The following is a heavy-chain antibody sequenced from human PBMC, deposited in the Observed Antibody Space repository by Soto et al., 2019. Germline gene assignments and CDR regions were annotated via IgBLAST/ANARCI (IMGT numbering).Heavy chain of an antibody. J-gene: IGHJ6*02. CDR1: GYSFTSYW. Sequence: PGESLKISCQASGYSFTSYWISWVRQMPGKGLEWMGRIDPSDSYTNYSPSFQGHVTISADKSISTAYLQWSSLKASDTAMYYCARLRQQLVFDAHGMDVWGQGTTVTVSS. CDR3: ARLRQQLVFDAHGMDV. V-gene: IGHV5-10-1*01. D-gene: IGHD6-13*01. CDR2: IDPSDSYT.